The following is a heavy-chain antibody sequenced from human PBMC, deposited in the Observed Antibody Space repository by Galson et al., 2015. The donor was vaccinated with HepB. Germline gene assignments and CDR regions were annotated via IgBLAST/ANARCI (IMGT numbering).Heavy chain of an antibody. J-gene: IGHJ4*02. D-gene: IGHD6-6*01. CDR1: GFTFSSYS. V-gene: IGHV3-48*01. CDR2: ISSSSSTI. CDR3: AIESIAAPPPWGYFDY. Sequence: SLRLSCAASGFTFSSYSMNWVRQAPGKELEWVSYISSSSSTIYYADSVKGRFTISRDNAKNSLYLQMNSLRAEDTAVYYCAIESIAAPPPWGYFDYWGQGTLVTVSS.